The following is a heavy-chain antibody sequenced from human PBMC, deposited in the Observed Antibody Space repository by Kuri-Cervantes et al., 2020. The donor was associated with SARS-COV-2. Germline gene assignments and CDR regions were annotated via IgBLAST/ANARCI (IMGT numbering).Heavy chain of an antibody. V-gene: IGHV3-21*01. CDR3: ARFSYSSSNEGIYRYYGMDV. J-gene: IGHJ6*02. CDR2: ISSRSNYI. D-gene: IGHD6-6*01. Sequence: GGSLRLSCAASGFTFSSYTMNWVRQAPGKGLEWVSSISSRSNYIYYADSVEGRFTISRDSANNSLSLQMYSLRAEDTAVYYCARFSYSSSNEGIYRYYGMDVWGQGTTVTVSS. CDR1: GFTFSSYT.